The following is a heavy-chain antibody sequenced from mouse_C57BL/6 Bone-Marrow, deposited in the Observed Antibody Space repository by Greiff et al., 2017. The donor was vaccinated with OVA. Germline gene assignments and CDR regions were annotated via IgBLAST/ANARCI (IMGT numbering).Heavy chain of an antibody. D-gene: IGHD2-4*01. V-gene: IGHV1-47*01. CDR3: ARPGDYDGDWFAY. Sequence: QVQLKESGAELVKPGASVKMSCKASGYTFTTYPIEWMKQNHGKSLVWIGNFHPYNDDTKYNEKFKGKATLTVEKSSSTVYLELSRLTSDDSAVYYCARPGDYDGDWFAYWGQGTLVTVSA. J-gene: IGHJ3*01. CDR1: GYTFTTYP. CDR2: FHPYNDDT.